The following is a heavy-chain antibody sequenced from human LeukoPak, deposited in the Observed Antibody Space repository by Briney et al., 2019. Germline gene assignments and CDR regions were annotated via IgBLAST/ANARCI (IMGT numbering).Heavy chain of an antibody. CDR1: GGSFSSYY. D-gene: IGHD1-26*01. CDR3: ARSGRGGSYYNGY. V-gene: IGHV4-59*01. Sequence: SETLSLTCAVYGGSFSSYYWSWIRQPPGKGLEWIGYIYYSGSTNYNPSLKSRVTISVDTSKNQSSLKLSSVTAADTAVYYCARSGRGGSYYNGYWGQGTLVTVSS. J-gene: IGHJ4*02. CDR2: IYYSGST.